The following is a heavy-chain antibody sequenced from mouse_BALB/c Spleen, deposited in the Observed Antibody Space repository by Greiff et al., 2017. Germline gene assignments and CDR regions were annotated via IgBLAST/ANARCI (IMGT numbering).Heavy chain of an antibody. Sequence: VQVVESGPGLVAPSQSLSITCTVSGFSLSRYSVHWVRQPPGKGLEWLGMIWGGGSTDYNSALKSRLSISKDNSKSQVFLKMNSLQTDDTAMYYCATSDSSGYVWFAYWGQGTLVTVSA. J-gene: IGHJ3*01. D-gene: IGHD3-2*01. CDR3: ATSDSSGYVWFAY. V-gene: IGHV2-6-4*01. CDR1: GFSLSRYS. CDR2: IWGGGST.